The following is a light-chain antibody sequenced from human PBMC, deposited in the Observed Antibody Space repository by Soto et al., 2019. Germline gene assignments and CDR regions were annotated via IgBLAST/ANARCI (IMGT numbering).Light chain of an antibody. Sequence: EIVLTQSPGTLSLSPGERATLSCRASQSFTSTSLAWYQQKPGQAPRLLISGASRRAAGIPDRFSGSGSGTDFTLTIIRLESEDIAVYYCQQYDSSPRTFGQGTRVEIK. CDR2: GAS. CDR1: QSFTSTS. V-gene: IGKV3-20*01. J-gene: IGKJ1*01. CDR3: QQYDSSPRT.